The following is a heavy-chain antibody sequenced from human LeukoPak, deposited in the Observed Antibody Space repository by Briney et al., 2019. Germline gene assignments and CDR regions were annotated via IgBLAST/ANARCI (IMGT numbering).Heavy chain of an antibody. J-gene: IGHJ4*02. V-gene: IGHV3-33*06. D-gene: IGHD7-27*01. Sequence: PGRSLRLSCAASGFTFSSYGMHWVRQAPGKGLEWVAVIWYDGSNKYYADSVKGRFTISRDNSKNTLYLQMNSLRAEDTAVYYCAKAPTGDGVDYWGQGTLVTVSS. CDR3: AKAPTGDGVDY. CDR2: IWYDGSNK. CDR1: GFTFSSYG.